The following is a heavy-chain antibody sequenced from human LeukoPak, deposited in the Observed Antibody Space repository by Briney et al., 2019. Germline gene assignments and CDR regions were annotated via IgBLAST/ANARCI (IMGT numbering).Heavy chain of an antibody. D-gene: IGHD1-26*01. J-gene: IGHJ4*02. CDR1: GVSISSYY. CDR3: ARLAAISGSDYPDD. CDR2: IFYSGNT. Sequence: SETLSLTCTVSGVSISSYYWSWIRQPPGKGLERIGYIFYSGNTIYNPSLRSRVTISADTSKNHFSLRLRSVTAADTAVYYCARLAAISGSDYPDDWGQGTLVTVSS. V-gene: IGHV4-59*08.